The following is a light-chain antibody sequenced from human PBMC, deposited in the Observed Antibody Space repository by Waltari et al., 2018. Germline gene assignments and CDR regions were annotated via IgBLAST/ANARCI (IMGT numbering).Light chain of an antibody. CDR3: SSYTRSNSWV. CDR2: DSN. V-gene: IGLV2-14*01. Sequence: QSALTQPASVSGSPGQSITISCSGTSSDVGGYNYVSWYQQHPGNPPKFMTYDSNKRPAGGSNRFAGSKAGNTASLTITGLEAGDEADYFCSSYTRSNSWVFGGGTKLTVL. CDR1: SSDVGGYNY. J-gene: IGLJ3*02.